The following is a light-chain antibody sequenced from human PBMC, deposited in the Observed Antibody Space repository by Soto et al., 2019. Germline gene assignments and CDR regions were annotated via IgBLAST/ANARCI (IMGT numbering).Light chain of an antibody. CDR3: QTWGTGIVV. J-gene: IGLJ2*01. V-gene: IGLV4-69*01. CDR2: LNSDGSH. Sequence: QSVLTQSPSASASLGASVKLTCTLSSRHNTYAIAWHQQQPEKGPRYLMRLNSDGSHTKGDGIPDRFSGSSSGAERYLTISSLQSEDEADYYCQTWGTGIVVFGGGTKLTVL. CDR1: SRHNTYA.